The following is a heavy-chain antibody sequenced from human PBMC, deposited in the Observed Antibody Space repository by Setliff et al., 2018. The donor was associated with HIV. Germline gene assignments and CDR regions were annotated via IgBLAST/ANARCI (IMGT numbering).Heavy chain of an antibody. D-gene: IGHD3-16*01. CDR3: AWGRPIGTLGRLQYYFDF. CDR2: IVALFGAA. V-gene: IGHV1-69*13. J-gene: IGHJ4*02. CDR1: GGSFSAFS. Sequence: SVKVSCKTSGGSFSAFSINWVRQAPGQGLEWMGGIVALFGAANYAPQLQGRVTIAADESTRTAYMELSSLRSEDAAVYYRAWGRPIGTLGRLQYYFDFWGQGTRVTVSS.